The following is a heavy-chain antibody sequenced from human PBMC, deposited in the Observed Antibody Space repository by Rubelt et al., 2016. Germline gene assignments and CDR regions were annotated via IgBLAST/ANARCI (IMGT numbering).Heavy chain of an antibody. CDR2: IDWAVTN. J-gene: IGHJ4*02. CDR3: ARSLYGGKDGGTYFDY. Sequence: TLKESGPTLVKPTKTLTLTCTFSGFSLSTRELCVRWIRQPPGKALEWLARIDWAVTNTHTTSLKPRLTISTDTSKNQVVLTMTNMDPVDTATYYCARSLYGGKDGGTYFDYWGQGTLVTVSS. D-gene: IGHD4-23*01. CDR1: GFSLSTRELC. V-gene: IGHV2-70*04.